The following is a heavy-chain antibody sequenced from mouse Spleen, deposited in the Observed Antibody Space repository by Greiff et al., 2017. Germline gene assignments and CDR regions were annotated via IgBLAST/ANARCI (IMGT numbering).Heavy chain of an antibody. CDR2: IYPGDGDT. D-gene: IGHD2-3*01. J-gene: IGHJ2*01. CDR1: GYAFSSSW. CDR3: ARGGYYHYFDY. V-gene: IGHV1-82*01. Sequence: QVQLKQSGPELVKPGASVKISCKASGYAFSSSWMNWVKQRPGKGLEWIGRIYPGDGDTNYNGKFKGKATLTADKSSSTAYMQLSSLTSEDSAVYFCARGGYYHYFDYWGQGTTLTVSS.